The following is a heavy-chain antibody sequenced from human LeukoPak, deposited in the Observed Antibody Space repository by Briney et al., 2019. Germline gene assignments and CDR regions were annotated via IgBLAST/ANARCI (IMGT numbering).Heavy chain of an antibody. V-gene: IGHV3-30*02. D-gene: IGHD3-10*01. J-gene: IGHJ5*02. Sequence: SGGSLRLSCAASGFTFSSYGMHWVRQAPGKGLEWVAFIRYDGSNKYYADSVKGRFTISRDNSKNTLYLQMNSLRAEDTAVYYCAKERGSGSSFDPWGQGTLVTVSS. CDR2: IRYDGSNK. CDR3: AKERGSGSSFDP. CDR1: GFTFSSYG.